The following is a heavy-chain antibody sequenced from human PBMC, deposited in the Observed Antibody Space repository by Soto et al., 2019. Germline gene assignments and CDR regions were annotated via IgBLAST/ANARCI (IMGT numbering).Heavy chain of an antibody. D-gene: IGHD3-22*01. V-gene: IGHV1-2*02. CDR3: ARDNMPRLYYYDSSGYYFNWFDP. CDR1: GYTFTGYY. J-gene: IGHJ5*02. CDR2: INPNSGGT. Sequence: EASVKVSCKASGYTFTGYYMHWVRQAPGQGLEWMGWINPNSGGTNYAQKFQGRVTMTRDTSISTAYMELSRLRSDDTAVYYCARDNMPRLYYYDSSGYYFNWFDPWGQGTLVTVSS.